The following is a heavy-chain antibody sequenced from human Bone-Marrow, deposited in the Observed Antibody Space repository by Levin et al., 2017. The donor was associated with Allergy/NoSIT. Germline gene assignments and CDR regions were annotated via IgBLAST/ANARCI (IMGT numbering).Heavy chain of an antibody. J-gene: IGHJ4*02. CDR3: AKEVLLWFGETGRKNFDY. Sequence: GGSLRLSCAASGFTFSSYGMHWVRQAPGKGLEWVAVISYDGSNKYYADSVKGRFTISRDNSKNTLYLQMNSLRAEDTAVYYCAKEVLLWFGETGRKNFDYWGQGTLVTVSS. CDR2: ISYDGSNK. V-gene: IGHV3-30*18. D-gene: IGHD3-10*01. CDR1: GFTFSSYG.